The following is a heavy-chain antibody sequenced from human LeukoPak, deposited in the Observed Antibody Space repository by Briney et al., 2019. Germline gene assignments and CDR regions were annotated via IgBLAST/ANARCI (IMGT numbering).Heavy chain of an antibody. J-gene: IGHJ4*02. Sequence: PSETLSLTCTVSGGSISSYYWSWIRQPPGKGLEWIGYIYYSGSTNYNPSLKSRVTVSVDTSKIQFSLKLSSVTAADTAVYYCASGFCSGGSCYSAPFDYWGQGALVTVSS. CDR2: IYYSGST. CDR1: GGSISSYY. D-gene: IGHD2-15*01. CDR3: ASGFCSGGSCYSAPFDY. V-gene: IGHV4-59*01.